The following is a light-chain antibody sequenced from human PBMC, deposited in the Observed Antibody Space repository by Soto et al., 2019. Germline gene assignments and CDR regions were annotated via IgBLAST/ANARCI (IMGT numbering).Light chain of an antibody. V-gene: IGLV2-8*01. CDR3: SSYGGSNNFVV. CDR2: EVN. Sequence: QSALTQPPSASGSPGQSVTISCTGTSSDIGGYNYVSWYQQHPGNAPKLIISEVNKRPSGVTDRFSGSKSGSTASLTVSGLQAEDEAEYYCSSYGGSNNFVVFGGGTQLPVL. J-gene: IGLJ2*01. CDR1: SSDIGGYNY.